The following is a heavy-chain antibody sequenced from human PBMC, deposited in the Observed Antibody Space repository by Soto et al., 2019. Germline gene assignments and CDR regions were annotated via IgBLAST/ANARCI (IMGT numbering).Heavy chain of an antibody. Sequence: SETLSLTCTVSGGSISSYYWSWIRQPPGKGLEWIGYIYYSGSTNYNPSLKSRVTISVDTSKNQFSLKLSSVTAADTAVYYCASLIPAAMDYYYYMDVWGKGTTVTVSS. CDR3: ASLIPAAMDYYYYMDV. CDR1: GGSISSYY. V-gene: IGHV4-59*01. J-gene: IGHJ6*03. D-gene: IGHD2-2*01. CDR2: IYYSGST.